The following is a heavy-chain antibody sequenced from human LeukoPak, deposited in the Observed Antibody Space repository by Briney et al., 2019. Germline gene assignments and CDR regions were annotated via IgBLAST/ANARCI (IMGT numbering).Heavy chain of an antibody. Sequence: PSETLSLTCTVSGGSISSYYWSWIRQPPGKGLEWIGYIYYSGSTNYNPSLKSRVTISVDTSKNQFSLKLSSVTAADTAVYYCARAGAAAGKLFDYWGQGTLVTVSS. CDR1: GGSISSYY. V-gene: IGHV4-59*01. CDR3: ARAGAAAGKLFDY. J-gene: IGHJ4*02. D-gene: IGHD6-13*01. CDR2: IYYSGST.